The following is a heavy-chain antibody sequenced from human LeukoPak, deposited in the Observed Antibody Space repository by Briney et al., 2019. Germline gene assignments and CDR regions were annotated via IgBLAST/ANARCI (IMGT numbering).Heavy chain of an antibody. J-gene: IGHJ4*02. D-gene: IGHD6-19*01. CDR1: GYSFTSYW. CDR2: IYPGDSDT. V-gene: IGHV5-51*01. CDR3: ARLIAVAGRVDY. Sequence: GESLKISCKGSGYSFTSYWIGWVRQMPGKGLEWMGIIYPGDSDTTYSRSFQVQVTISADKSISTAYLQWSSLKAWDTDMYYCARLIAVAGRVDYWGQGTLVTVSS.